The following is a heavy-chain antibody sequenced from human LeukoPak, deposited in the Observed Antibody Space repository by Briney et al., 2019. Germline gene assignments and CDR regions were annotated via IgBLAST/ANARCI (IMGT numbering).Heavy chain of an antibody. D-gene: IGHD6-13*01. V-gene: IGHV4-4*09. Sequence: SETLSLTCTVSGGSISSYYWGWIRQPPGKGLEWIGYIYTSGSTNYNPSLKSRVTISVDTSKNQFSLKLSSVTAADTAVYYCARYYSSSWYSQKGYYYMDVWGKGTTVTVSS. J-gene: IGHJ6*03. CDR2: IYTSGST. CDR3: ARYYSSSWYSQKGYYYMDV. CDR1: GGSISSYY.